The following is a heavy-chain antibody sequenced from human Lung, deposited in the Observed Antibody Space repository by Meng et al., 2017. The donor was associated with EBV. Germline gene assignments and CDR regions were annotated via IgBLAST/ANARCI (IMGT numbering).Heavy chain of an antibody. D-gene: IGHD6-6*01. V-gene: IGHV4-31*01. CDR1: GGSISSGGYY. J-gene: IGHJ5*02. CDR2: IYYSGST. Sequence: QGRLQQWGPGLVKPSQTLSLTCTVSGGSISSGGYYWSWIRQHPGKGLEWIGYIYYSGSTYYNPSLKSLVTISVDTSKNQFSLKLSSVTAADTAVYYCARVVAGRYNWFDPWGQGTLVTVSS. CDR3: ARVVAGRYNWFDP.